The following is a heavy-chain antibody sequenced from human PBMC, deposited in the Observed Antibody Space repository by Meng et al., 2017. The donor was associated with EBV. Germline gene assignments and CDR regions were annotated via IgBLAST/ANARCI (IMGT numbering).Heavy chain of an antibody. CDR3: ARNGIAACGWFDP. CDR2: INPSGCST. V-gene: IGHV1-46*01. D-gene: IGHD6-13*01. Sequence: PMASVSVSVRALVASLSNCKCERVREAPRQRLERVLIINPSGCSTSNAKNFQGRVTLTRDTSTSTVYMALISLRSENTALYYCARNGIAACGWFDPWGQGTLVTVSS. J-gene: IGHJ5*02. CDR1: VASLSNCK.